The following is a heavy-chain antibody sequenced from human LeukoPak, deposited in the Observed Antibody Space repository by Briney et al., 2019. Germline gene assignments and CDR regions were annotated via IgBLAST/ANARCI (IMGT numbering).Heavy chain of an antibody. CDR2: IDYSGNT. CDR1: GGSISSSGYC. J-gene: IGHJ4*02. V-gene: IGHV4-39*01. D-gene: IGHD2-15*01. CDR3: ARRRWSDGELVGYY. Sequence: SETLSLTCTVSGGSISSSGYCWGWIRQPPGKGLEWIGSIDYSGNTNYNPSLKSRVTIPVDMSRNQFSLKLSSVTAADTAVYYCARRRWSDGELVGYYWGQGTLVTVSS.